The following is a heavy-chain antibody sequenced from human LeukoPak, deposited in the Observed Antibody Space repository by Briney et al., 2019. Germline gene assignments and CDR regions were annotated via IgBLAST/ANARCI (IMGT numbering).Heavy chain of an antibody. J-gene: IGHJ4*02. CDR2: INHSGST. D-gene: IGHD4-11*01. CDR3: ARGRRSNSMDY. V-gene: IGHV4-34*01. Sequence: SETLSLTCAVYGGSFSGYYWSWLRQPPGKGLEWIGEINHSGSTNYNPSLKSRVTISVDTSKNQFSLKLSSVTAADTAVYYCARGRRSNSMDYWGQGTLVTVSS. CDR1: GGSFSGYY.